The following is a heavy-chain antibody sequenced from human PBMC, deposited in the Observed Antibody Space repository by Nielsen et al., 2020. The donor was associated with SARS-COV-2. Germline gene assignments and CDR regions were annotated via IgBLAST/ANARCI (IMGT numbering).Heavy chain of an antibody. CDR1: GFTFSTYT. D-gene: IGHD4-17*01. Sequence: GESLKISCAASGFTFSTYTMNWVRQAPGKGLEWVSYIASSDKTTFYADSVKGRFTISRDTARKSIYLQLNNLRADDTAVYYCARPSPNDYVYFDVWGQGTLVTVSS. J-gene: IGHJ4*02. V-gene: IGHV3-48*04. CDR2: IASSDKTT. CDR3: ARPSPNDYVYFDV.